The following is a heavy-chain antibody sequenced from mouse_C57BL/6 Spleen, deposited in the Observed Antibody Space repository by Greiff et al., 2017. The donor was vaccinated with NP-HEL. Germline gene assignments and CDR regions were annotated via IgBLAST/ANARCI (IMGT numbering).Heavy chain of an antibody. CDR1: GYTFTSYW. Sequence: VQLQQPGAELVMPGASVKLSCKASGYTFTSYWMHWVKQRPGQGLEWIGEIDPSDSYTNYNQKFKGKSTLTVDKSSSTAYMQLSSLTSEDSAVYYCARGTVGFDYWGQGTTLTVSS. CDR3: ARGTVGFDY. J-gene: IGHJ2*01. V-gene: IGHV1-69*01. CDR2: IDPSDSYT. D-gene: IGHD1-1*01.